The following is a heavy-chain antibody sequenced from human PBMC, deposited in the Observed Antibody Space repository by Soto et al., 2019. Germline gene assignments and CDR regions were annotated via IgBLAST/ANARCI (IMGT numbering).Heavy chain of an antibody. V-gene: IGHV1-2*04. CDR3: AHSDRITDYYFDY. Sequence: ASVKVSCKASGYTFTGYYMHWVRQAPGQGLEWMGWINPNSGGTNYAQKFQGWVTMTRDTSISTAYMELSRLRSDDTATYYCAHSDRITDYYFDYWGQGTLVTVSS. CDR2: INPNSGGT. CDR1: GYTFTGYY. J-gene: IGHJ4*02. D-gene: IGHD3-10*01.